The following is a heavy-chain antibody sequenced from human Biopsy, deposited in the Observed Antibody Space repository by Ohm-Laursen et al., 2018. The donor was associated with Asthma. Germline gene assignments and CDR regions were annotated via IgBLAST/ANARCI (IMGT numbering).Heavy chain of an antibody. CDR1: GFTVSRDH. Sequence: GSLRLSCTASGFTVSRDHMFWVRQAPGKGLEWVSVIYSGGTSQTADSVRGLFIISRDLSKNTLHLQMHSLRVEDTAVYYCARGDSSGWSHYYFDYWGQGTLVTVSS. D-gene: IGHD6-19*01. CDR3: ARGDSSGWSHYYFDY. CDR2: IYSGGTS. J-gene: IGHJ4*02. V-gene: IGHV3-53*01.